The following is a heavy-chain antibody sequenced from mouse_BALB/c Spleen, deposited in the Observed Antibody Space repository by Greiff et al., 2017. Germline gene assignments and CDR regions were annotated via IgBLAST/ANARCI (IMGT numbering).Heavy chain of an antibody. J-gene: IGHJ1*01. CDR2: SRNKANDYTT. CDR3: ARDATMIGYFDV. Sequence: EVKVVESGGGLVQPGGSLRLSCATSGFTFSDFYMEWVRQPPGKRLEWIAASRNKANDYTTEYSASVKGRFIVSRDTSQSILYLQMNALRAEDTAIYYCARDATMIGYFDVWGAGTTVTVSS. V-gene: IGHV7-1*02. CDR1: GFTFSDFY. D-gene: IGHD2-4*01.